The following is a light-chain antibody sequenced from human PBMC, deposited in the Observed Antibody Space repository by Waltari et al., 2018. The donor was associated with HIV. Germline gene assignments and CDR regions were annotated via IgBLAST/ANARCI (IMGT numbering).Light chain of an antibody. CDR3: SSYTSSHTQV. CDR1: GSGVGAYNY. V-gene: IGLV2-14*03. J-gene: IGLJ1*01. Sequence: PALPQPASVSGLPGQAIPISCHGTGSGVGAYNYASRYQQHPGKAPKFIIYDVNKRPSGVSNRFSGSKSGNTASLTISGLQAEDEADYYCSSYTSSHTQVFGSGTKVTVL. CDR2: DVN.